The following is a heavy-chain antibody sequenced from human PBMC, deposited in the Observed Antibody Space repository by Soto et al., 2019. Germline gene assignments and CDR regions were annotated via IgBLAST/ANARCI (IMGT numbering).Heavy chain of an antibody. Sequence: PGGSLRLSCAASGFTFSSYEMNWVRQAPGKGLEWVSYISSSGSTIYYADSVKGRFTISRDNAKNSLYPQMNSLRAEDTAVYYCARSTPDYDFWSGYPDYWGQGTLVTVSS. J-gene: IGHJ4*02. CDR1: GFTFSSYE. V-gene: IGHV3-48*03. CDR3: ARSTPDYDFWSGYPDY. CDR2: ISSSGSTI. D-gene: IGHD3-3*01.